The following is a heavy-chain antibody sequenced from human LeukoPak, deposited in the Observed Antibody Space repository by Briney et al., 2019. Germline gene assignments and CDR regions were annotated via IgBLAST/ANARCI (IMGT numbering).Heavy chain of an antibody. J-gene: IGHJ4*02. D-gene: IGHD6-13*01. V-gene: IGHV3-9*01. Sequence: LTCTLPGDSISYYYWSWMRQPLRKGRAWVSGISWNRGRTTYAQSEKGRFTITRYNDKNALYPQMNSLRAEDTALYYCAKDVRKELKPHSSSLGSGYLDYWGQGTLVTVSS. CDR3: AKDVRKELKPHSSSLGSGYLDY. CDR1: GDSISYYY. CDR2: ISWNRGRT.